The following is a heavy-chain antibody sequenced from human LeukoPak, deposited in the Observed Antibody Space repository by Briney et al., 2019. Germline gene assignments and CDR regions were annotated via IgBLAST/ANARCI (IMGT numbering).Heavy chain of an antibody. Sequence: AAVTVSYKASGGTFNIYAISWVRQAPGQGREWIGGIIPIFGTANYAQKFQGRVTITADKSTSTAYLELSSLRSEDTAVYPCARDYCSGGSCYNTVLGYWGQGTLVTVSS. J-gene: IGHJ4*02. CDR1: GGTFNIYA. CDR2: IIPIFGTA. V-gene: IGHV1-69*06. D-gene: IGHD2-15*01. CDR3: ARDYCSGGSCYNTVLGY.